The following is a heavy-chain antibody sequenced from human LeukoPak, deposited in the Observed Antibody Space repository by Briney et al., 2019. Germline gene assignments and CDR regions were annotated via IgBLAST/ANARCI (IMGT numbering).Heavy chain of an antibody. J-gene: IGHJ6*02. Sequence: ASVKVSCKASGYTFTGYYMHWVRQAPGQGLEWMGWINPNSGGTNYAQKFQGRVTMTRDTSISTAYMELSRLRSDDTAVYYCARELPKYCSGGSCYYCYGMDVWGQGTTVTVSS. V-gene: IGHV1-2*02. CDR3: ARELPKYCSGGSCYYCYGMDV. D-gene: IGHD2-15*01. CDR2: INPNSGGT. CDR1: GYTFTGYY.